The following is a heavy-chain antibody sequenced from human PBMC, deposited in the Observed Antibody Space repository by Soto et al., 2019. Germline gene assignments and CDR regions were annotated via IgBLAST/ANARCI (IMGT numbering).Heavy chain of an antibody. CDR3: ARVLEQSLVSYYYALDV. J-gene: IGHJ6*02. Sequence: EVQQVESGGGLVQPGGSLRLSCAASGFTFSSYSMNWVRQAPGKGLEWVSYISSSSSTIYYADSVKGRFTISRDNAKNSRYLLLHTRRADDTALSYSARVLEQSLVSYYYALDVWGQGTTVTVSS. CDR1: GFTFSSYS. CDR2: ISSSSSTI. D-gene: IGHD3-3*01. V-gene: IGHV3-48*01.